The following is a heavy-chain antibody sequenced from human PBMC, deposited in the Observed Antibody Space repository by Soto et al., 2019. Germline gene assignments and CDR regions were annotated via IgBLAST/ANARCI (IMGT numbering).Heavy chain of an antibody. CDR3: ARERTAVGGGQIRLWPYDMDV. Sequence: SETLSLTCTLSGGSISSGDYYWSWIRQPPGKGLERRGYILYSGSTYYTPSLKGRVTISVDTSKNQFSLKLSSVTAADTAVYYCARERTAVGGGQIRLWPYDMDVWGQGTTVTVSS. CDR1: GGSISSGDYY. D-gene: IGHD5-18*01. V-gene: IGHV4-30-4*01. CDR2: ILYSGST. J-gene: IGHJ6*02.